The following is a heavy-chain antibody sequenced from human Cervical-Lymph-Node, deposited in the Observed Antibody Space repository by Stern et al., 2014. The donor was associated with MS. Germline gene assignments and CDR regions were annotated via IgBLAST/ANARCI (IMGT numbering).Heavy chain of an antibody. V-gene: IGHV3-74*01. D-gene: IGHD1-1*01. CDR1: GFTFSSYW. Sequence: DQLVESGGGLVQHGGSLRLSCAASGFTFSSYWMHWVRPGPGKGLVWVSSINSDGSITSYADSVKGRFTISRDNAKNTLYLQMNSLRAEDTAVYYCARESYGTAYYWGQGTLVSVSS. CDR3: ARESYGTAYY. J-gene: IGHJ4*02. CDR2: INSDGSIT.